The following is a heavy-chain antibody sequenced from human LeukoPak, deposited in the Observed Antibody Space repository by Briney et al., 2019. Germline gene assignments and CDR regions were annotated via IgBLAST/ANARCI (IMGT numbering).Heavy chain of an antibody. V-gene: IGHV3-66*01. D-gene: IGHD6-19*01. CDR2: IYSGGRA. J-gene: IGHJ4*02. CDR1: GVIVSGNY. CDR3: ARAPFRGYTTGWYRYFDS. Sequence: PGGSLRLSCAASGVIVSGNYMSWVRQAPGKGLEWVSVIYSGGRAYYADSVKGRFTISRDGSKNTLFLQMDSLRAEDTAVYYCARAPFRGYTTGWYRYFDSWGQGTLVTVSS.